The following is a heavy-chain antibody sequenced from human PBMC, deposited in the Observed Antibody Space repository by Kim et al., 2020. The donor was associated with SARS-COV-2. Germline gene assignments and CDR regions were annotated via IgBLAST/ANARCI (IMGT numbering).Heavy chain of an antibody. Sequence: ASVKVSCKASGYTFTGYYMHWVRQAPGQGLEWMGWINPNSGGTNYAQKFQGWVTMTRDTSISTAYMELSRLRSDDTAVYYCARGLGSLRYFDFSGGAAAYWGQGTLVTVSS. D-gene: IGHD3-9*01. CDR1: GYTFTGYY. CDR3: ARGLGSLRYFDFSGGAAAY. V-gene: IGHV1-2*04. J-gene: IGHJ4*02. CDR2: INPNSGGT.